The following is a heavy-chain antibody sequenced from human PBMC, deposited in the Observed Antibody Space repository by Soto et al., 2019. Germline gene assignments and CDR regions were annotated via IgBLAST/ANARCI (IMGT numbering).Heavy chain of an antibody. CDR3: ARGKNWFDP. V-gene: IGHV4-39*01. CDR1: GGSISSSSYY. CDR2: IYYSGST. Sequence: PSETLSLTCTVSGGSISSSSYYWGWIRQPPGKGLEWIGSIYYSGSTYYNPSLKSRVTISVDTSKDQFSLKLSSVTAADTAVYYCARGKNWFDPWGQGTLVTSP. J-gene: IGHJ5*02.